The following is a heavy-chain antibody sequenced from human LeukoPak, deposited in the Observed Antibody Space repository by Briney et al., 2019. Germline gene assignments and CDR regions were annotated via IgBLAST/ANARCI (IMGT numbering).Heavy chain of an antibody. J-gene: IGHJ5*02. Sequence: MTSETLSLTCTVSGGSINSYYWSWIRQPPGKGLECIGYIHYTGSTNYHPSLKSRVTISVDTSKKQFSLKLSSVTAADTAIYYCARGGYYGSGNDFRFDPWGQGTLVTVSS. CDR3: ARGGYYGSGNDFRFDP. V-gene: IGHV4-59*01. D-gene: IGHD3-10*01. CDR2: IHYTGST. CDR1: GGSINSYY.